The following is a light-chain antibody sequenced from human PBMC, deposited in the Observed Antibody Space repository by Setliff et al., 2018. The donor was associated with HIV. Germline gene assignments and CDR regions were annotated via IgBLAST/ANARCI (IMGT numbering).Light chain of an antibody. Sequence: VLTQPPSASGTPGQRVTVSCSGSSSNIGSHSLNWYQHLPGTAPKLLLYRNNQRPSGVPDRFSGSKSGTSASLAISWLQSEDAADYYCATWDDSLGSPVFGGGTKGTV. V-gene: IGLV1-47*01. J-gene: IGLJ3*02. CDR1: SSNIGSHS. CDR2: RNN. CDR3: ATWDDSLGSPV.